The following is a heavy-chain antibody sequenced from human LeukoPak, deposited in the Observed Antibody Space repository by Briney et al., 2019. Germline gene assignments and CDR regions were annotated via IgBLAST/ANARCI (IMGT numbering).Heavy chain of an antibody. V-gene: IGHV4-61*02. D-gene: IGHD6-19*01. Sequence: SQTLSLTCTVSGGSISSGSYYWSWIRQPAGKGLEWIGRIYTSGSTNYNPSLKSRVTISVDTSKNQFSLKLSSVTAADTAVYYCARVPPPGYSSGWSHSGWYFDLWGRGTLVTVSS. CDR2: IYTSGST. CDR3: ARVPPPGYSSGWSHSGWYFDL. CDR1: GGSISSGSYY. J-gene: IGHJ2*01.